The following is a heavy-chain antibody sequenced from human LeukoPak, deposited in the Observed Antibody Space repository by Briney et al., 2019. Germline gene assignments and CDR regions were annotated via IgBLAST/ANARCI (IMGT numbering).Heavy chain of an antibody. V-gene: IGHV4-59*01. CDR2: IYYSGST. J-gene: IGHJ3*02. Sequence: SETLSLTCSVSGGSISSYYWSWIRQPPGKGLEWIGYIYYSGSTNCNPSVKSRVAMSVDTSKKQFSLKLSSLTAADTAVYYCARGGTAVIAPYAFDIWGQGTMVTVSS. CDR1: GGSISSYY. CDR3: ARGGTAVIAPYAFDI. D-gene: IGHD4-23*01.